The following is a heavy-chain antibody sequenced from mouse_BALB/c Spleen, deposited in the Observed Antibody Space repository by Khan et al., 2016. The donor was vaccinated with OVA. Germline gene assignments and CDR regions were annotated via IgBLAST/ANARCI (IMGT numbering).Heavy chain of an antibody. Sequence: QVQLKESGPGLVAPSQSLSITCTVSGFSLTSYDISWIRQPPGKGLEWLGVIWTGGGTNYNSAFMSRLSISKDNSKSQVFLKMNSLQSDDTAIYYCVRRGNYYGSFYWYFDVWGAGTTFTVSS. CDR3: VRRGNYYGSFYWYFDV. CDR1: GFSLTSYD. J-gene: IGHJ1*01. V-gene: IGHV2-9-2*01. CDR2: IWTGGGT. D-gene: IGHD1-1*01.